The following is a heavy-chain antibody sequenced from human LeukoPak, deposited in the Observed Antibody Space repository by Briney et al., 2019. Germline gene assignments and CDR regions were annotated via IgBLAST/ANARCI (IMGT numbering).Heavy chain of an antibody. V-gene: IGHV4-4*07. Sequence: SETLSLTCTASGGSISSYYWSWIRQPAGKGLEWIGRIYTSGSTNYNPSLKSRVTMSVDTSKNQFSLKLSSVTAADTAVYYCARDLGYGDYFNWFDPWGQGTLVTVSS. CDR3: ARDLGYGDYFNWFDP. D-gene: IGHD4-17*01. CDR1: GGSISSYY. J-gene: IGHJ5*02. CDR2: IYTSGST.